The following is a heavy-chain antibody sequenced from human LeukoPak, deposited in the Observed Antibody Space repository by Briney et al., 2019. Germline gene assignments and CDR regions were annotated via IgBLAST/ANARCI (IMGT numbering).Heavy chain of an antibody. CDR2: ISAYNGNT. V-gene: IGHV1-18*01. CDR1: GYTFTSYG. CDR3: ARGMPPRRNYDSSGYYSYYFDY. Sequence: ASVKVSCKASGYTFTSYGIIWVRQAPGQGLEWMGWISAYNGNTKHAQKFQGRVTMTTDTSTSTAYMELRSLRSDDTAVYYCARGMPPRRNYDSSGYYSYYFDYWGQGTLVTVSS. J-gene: IGHJ4*02. D-gene: IGHD3-22*01.